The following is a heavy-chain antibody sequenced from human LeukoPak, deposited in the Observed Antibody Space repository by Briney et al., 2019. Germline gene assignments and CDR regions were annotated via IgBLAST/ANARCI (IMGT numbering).Heavy chain of an antibody. J-gene: IGHJ4*02. CDR1: GFTFSSYA. D-gene: IGHD5-12*01. CDR3: AKYRGLRLYYFDY. CDR2: ISGSGGST. V-gene: IGHV3-23*01. Sequence: GGSLRLSCAAHGFTFSSYAMSWVRQAPGKGLEWVSAISGSGGSTYYADSVKGRFTISRDNSKNTLYLQMNSLTAEDTAVYYCAKYRGLRLYYFDYWGQGTLVTVSS.